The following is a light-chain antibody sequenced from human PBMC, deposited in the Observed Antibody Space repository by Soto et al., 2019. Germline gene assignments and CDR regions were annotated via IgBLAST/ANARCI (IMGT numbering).Light chain of an antibody. Sequence: QSVLTQPPSVSGAPGQRVTISCTGSSANIGAAYNVDWYQQLPGTAPKLLIYGNNNRPSGVPARFSGSKSGTSASLAIAGIQAEDDGDYYCKSYDTSLSGYVFGTGTKVTVL. CDR1: SANIGAAYN. CDR3: KSYDTSLSGYV. CDR2: GNN. J-gene: IGLJ1*01. V-gene: IGLV1-40*01.